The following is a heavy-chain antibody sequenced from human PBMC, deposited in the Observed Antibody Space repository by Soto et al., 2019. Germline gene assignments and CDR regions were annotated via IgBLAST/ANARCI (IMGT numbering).Heavy chain of an antibody. J-gene: IGHJ6*03. CDR3: ARVSGIVVVPTAKDPHYYYMDV. CDR2: IYYTGST. V-gene: IGHV4-31*01. D-gene: IGHD2-2*01. Sequence: QVQLQESGPGLVKPSQTLSLTCTVSGGSISGGPYYWTWIRQHPGSGLEWIGYIYYTGSTYYNPSLNSPVIMSVDTSNNQLSLKLSSVTAADTAVYFCARVSGIVVVPTAKDPHYYYMDVWGKGTTVTVSS. CDR1: GGSISGGPYY.